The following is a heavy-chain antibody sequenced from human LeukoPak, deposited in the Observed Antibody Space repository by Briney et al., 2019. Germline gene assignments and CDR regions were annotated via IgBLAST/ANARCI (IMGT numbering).Heavy chain of an antibody. CDR2: ISYDGSNK. Sequence: GGSLRLSCAASGFTFSSYGMHWVRQAPGKGLEWVAVISYDGSNKYYADSVKGRFTISRDNAKNSLYLQMNSLRAEDTAVYYRARDRDCSSTSCSPRTRYGMDVWGQGTTVTVSS. CDR1: GFTFSSYG. V-gene: IGHV3-30*03. CDR3: ARDRDCSSTSCSPRTRYGMDV. J-gene: IGHJ6*02. D-gene: IGHD2-2*01.